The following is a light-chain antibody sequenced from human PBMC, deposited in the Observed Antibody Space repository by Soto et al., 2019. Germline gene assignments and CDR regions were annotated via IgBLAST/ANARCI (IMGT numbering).Light chain of an antibody. Sequence: DIQMTQTASTLSASVEGGVTVTCRASQSISSWLAWYQQKPGKAPKLLIYDASSLESGVPSRFSGSGSGTEFTLTISSLQPDDFATYYCQQYNSYLTFGQGTKVDIK. CDR3: QQYNSYLT. CDR2: DAS. J-gene: IGKJ1*01. CDR1: QSISSW. V-gene: IGKV1-5*01.